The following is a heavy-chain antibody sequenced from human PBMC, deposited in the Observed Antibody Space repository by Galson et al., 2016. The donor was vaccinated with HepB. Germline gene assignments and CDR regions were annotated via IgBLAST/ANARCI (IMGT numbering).Heavy chain of an antibody. CDR1: GVSVTSHS. Sequence: SETLSLTCSVSGVSVTSHSWSWIRLAPGKGLEWIANVFPTGSTTYNPSLNNRVTISLDASMTRFSLDLVSVSAADTAVYYCARGGWSPYHVHVFDNWGQGTLVTVTS. J-gene: IGHJ5*02. CDR3: ARGGWSPYHVHVFDN. CDR2: VFPTGST. V-gene: IGHV4-59*02. D-gene: IGHD2-2*01.